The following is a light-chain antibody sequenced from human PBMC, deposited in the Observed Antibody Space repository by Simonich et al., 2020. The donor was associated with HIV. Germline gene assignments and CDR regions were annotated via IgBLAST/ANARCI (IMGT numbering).Light chain of an antibody. J-gene: IGLJ3*02. CDR1: SSDVGGYNY. V-gene: IGLV2-14*03. Sequence: QSALTQPASVSGSPGQSITISCPGTSSDVGGYNYVSWSQQHPVKAPKLMIYDGNKRPSGGSNRFSGAKSGNTASLTISGLQAEDEADYYCTSYTFSTTLVFGGGTKLTVL. CDR3: TSYTFSTTLV. CDR2: DGN.